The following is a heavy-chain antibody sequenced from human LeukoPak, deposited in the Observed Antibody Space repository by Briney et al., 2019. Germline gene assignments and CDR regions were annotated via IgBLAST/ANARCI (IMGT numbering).Heavy chain of an antibody. D-gene: IGHD2-2*01. CDR2: IYYSGST. CDR3: AREPYFFPIIVDPAANWFYDL. Sequence: PSETLSLTCTVSGGSISSYYWSWIRQPPGKGLEWIGYIYYSGSTNYNPSLKSRVTISVDTSKNQFSLKLSTVTAADTAVYYCAREPYFFPIIVDPAANWFYDLGGGAPVIIVS. J-gene: IGHJ2*01. V-gene: IGHV4-59*01. CDR1: GGSISSYY.